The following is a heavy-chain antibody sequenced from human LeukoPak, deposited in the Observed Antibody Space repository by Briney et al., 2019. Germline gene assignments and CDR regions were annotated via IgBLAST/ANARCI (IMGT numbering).Heavy chain of an antibody. CDR3: ARTDIVATDTFDY. Sequence: SETLSLXCAVYGESLSGYYWNWIRQPPGKGLEWIGEINYSGSTTYNPSLKSRVTISVDTSRNQFSLKLSSVTAADTALYYCARTDIVATDTFDYWGQGTLVTVSS. J-gene: IGHJ4*02. D-gene: IGHD5-12*01. V-gene: IGHV4-34*01. CDR1: GESLSGYY. CDR2: INYSGST.